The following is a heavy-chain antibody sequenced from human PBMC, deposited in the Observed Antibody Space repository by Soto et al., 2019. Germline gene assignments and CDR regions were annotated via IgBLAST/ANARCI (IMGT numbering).Heavy chain of an antibody. D-gene: IGHD6-19*01. CDR2: ISGSGGST. CDR3: ARRTSGWYLDY. V-gene: IGHV3-23*01. Sequence: EVQLLESGGGLVQPGGSLRLSCAASGFTFSSYAMSWVRQAPGKGLEWVSVISGSGGSTYYADSVKGRFTISRDNSKNTLYLQMNSLIAADAAVYYCARRTSGWYLDYWGQGTLVTVSS. J-gene: IGHJ4*02. CDR1: GFTFSSYA.